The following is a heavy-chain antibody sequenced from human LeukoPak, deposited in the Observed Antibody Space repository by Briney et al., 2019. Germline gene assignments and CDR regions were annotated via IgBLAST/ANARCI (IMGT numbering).Heavy chain of an antibody. D-gene: IGHD3-22*01. J-gene: IGHJ4*02. CDR3: ARKGLGDC. V-gene: IGHV3-33*05. Sequence: LTGGSLRLSCAASGLSLTTHGMHWVRQAPGKGLEWVAVISYDGSNKYYADSVKGRFTISRDNAKNSLYLQMNSLRAEDTAVYYCARKGLGDCWGQGTLVTVSS. CDR1: GLSLTTHG. CDR2: ISYDGSNK.